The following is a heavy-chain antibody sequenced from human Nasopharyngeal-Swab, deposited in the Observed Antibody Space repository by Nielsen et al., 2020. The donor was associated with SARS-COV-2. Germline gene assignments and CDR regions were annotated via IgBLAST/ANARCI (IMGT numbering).Heavy chain of an antibody. J-gene: IGHJ4*02. Sequence: ASVKVSCKASGYTFTSYAMHWVRQAPGQRLEWMGWINAGNGNTKYSQKFQGRVTITRDTSASTAYMELSSLRSEDTAVYYCAGDSSRAVADLDYWGQGTLVTVSS. CDR1: GYTFTSYA. V-gene: IGHV1-3*01. CDR3: AGDSSRAVADLDY. CDR2: INAGNGNT. D-gene: IGHD6-19*01.